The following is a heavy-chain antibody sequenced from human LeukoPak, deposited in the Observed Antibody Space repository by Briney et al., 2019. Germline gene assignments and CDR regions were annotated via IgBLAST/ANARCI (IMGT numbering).Heavy chain of an antibody. CDR3: ARERGYYGSDNWFGS. CDR1: GASIRSYF. CDR2: IYYGGGT. J-gene: IGHJ5*01. Sequence: PSETLSLTCTVSGASIRSYFWSWIRQPPGKGLEWIGYIYYGGGTNYNPSFESRITISVDTSKNRISLNLTSVTASDTAIYYCARERGYYGSDNWFGSWGQGTLVTVSS. D-gene: IGHD3-10*01. V-gene: IGHV4-59*01.